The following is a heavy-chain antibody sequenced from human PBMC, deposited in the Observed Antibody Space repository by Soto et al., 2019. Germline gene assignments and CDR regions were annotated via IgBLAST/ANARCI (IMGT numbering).Heavy chain of an antibody. D-gene: IGHD6-13*01. V-gene: IGHV1-24*01. J-gene: IGHJ4*02. Sequence: VSVKVSCKVSGYTLTEFSMHWVRQVPGKGHEWMGGFDPVDGETIYAQKFQARVTMTEDTATDTAYMELCSLRSEHTAVYYCGTKSHSSSWYVEFYYWAQGTLVTVS. CDR1: GYTLTEFS. CDR2: FDPVDGET. CDR3: GTKSHSSSWYVEFYY.